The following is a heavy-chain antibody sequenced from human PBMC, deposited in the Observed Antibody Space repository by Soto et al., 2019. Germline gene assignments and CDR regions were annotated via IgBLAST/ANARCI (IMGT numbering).Heavy chain of an antibody. V-gene: IGHV1-8*01. CDR3: ARGLYDFWSGYYFYYYGMDV. J-gene: IGHJ6*02. CDR2: MNPNSGNT. D-gene: IGHD3-3*01. CDR1: GYTFTSYD. Sequence: QVQLVQSGAEVKKPGASVKVSCKASGYTFTSYDINWVRQATGQGLEWMGWMNPNSGNTGYAQKIQGRVTMTRNTSISTAYMELSSLRSEDTAVYYCARGLYDFWSGYYFYYYGMDVWGQGTTVTVSS.